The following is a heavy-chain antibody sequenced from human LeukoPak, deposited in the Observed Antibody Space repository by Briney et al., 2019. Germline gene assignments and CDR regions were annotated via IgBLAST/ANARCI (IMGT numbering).Heavy chain of an antibody. CDR2: ISYDGSNK. V-gene: IGHV3-30*18. D-gene: IGHD1-26*01. Sequence: GRSLRLSCAVAGFTFSSYGMHWVRQAPGKGLEWVAVISYDGSNKYYADSVKGRFTISRDNSKNTLYLQMNSLRAEDTAVYYCAKDLGEGSTWGYYYYGMDVWGQGTTVTVSS. CDR3: AKDLGEGSTWGYYYYGMDV. CDR1: GFTFSSYG. J-gene: IGHJ6*02.